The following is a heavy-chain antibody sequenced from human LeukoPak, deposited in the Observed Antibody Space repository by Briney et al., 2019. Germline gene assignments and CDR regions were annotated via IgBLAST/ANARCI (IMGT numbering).Heavy chain of an antibody. CDR3: ASSGYDFWSGSAGGLGY. D-gene: IGHD3-3*01. CDR1: GGSISSGDYY. Sequence: SETLSLTCTVSGGSISSGDYYWSWIRQPPGKGLEWIGYIYYSGSTYYDPSLKSRVTISVDTSKNQFSLKLSSVTAADTAVYYCASSGYDFWSGSAGGLGYWGQGTLVTVSS. J-gene: IGHJ4*02. CDR2: IYYSGST. V-gene: IGHV4-30-4*08.